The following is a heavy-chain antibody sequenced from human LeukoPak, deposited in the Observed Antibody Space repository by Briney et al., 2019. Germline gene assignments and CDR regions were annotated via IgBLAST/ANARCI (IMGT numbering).Heavy chain of an antibody. D-gene: IGHD2-2*01. CDR3: ARGTPVVVPAARLYFDY. Sequence: NPSETLSLTCTVSGGSISSSSYYWGWIRQPPGKGLEWIGSIYYSGITYYNPSLKSRVTISVDTSKNQFSLKLSSVTAADTAVYYCARGTPVVVPAARLYFDYWGQGTLVTVSS. V-gene: IGHV4-39*01. CDR1: GGSISSSSYY. J-gene: IGHJ4*02. CDR2: IYYSGIT.